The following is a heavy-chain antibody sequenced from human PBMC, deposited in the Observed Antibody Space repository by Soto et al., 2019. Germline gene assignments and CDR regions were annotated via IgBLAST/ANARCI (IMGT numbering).Heavy chain of an antibody. J-gene: IGHJ4*02. Sequence: GGSLRLSCAASGFTFSDHYMDWVRQAPGKGLEWVGRTRNKANSYTTEYAASVKGRFTISRDDSKNSLYLQMNSLKTEDTAVYYCARERGYSSGWSWYYFDYWGQGTLVTVSS. CDR2: TRNKANSYTT. D-gene: IGHD6-19*01. V-gene: IGHV3-72*01. CDR3: ARERGYSSGWSWYYFDY. CDR1: GFTFSDHY.